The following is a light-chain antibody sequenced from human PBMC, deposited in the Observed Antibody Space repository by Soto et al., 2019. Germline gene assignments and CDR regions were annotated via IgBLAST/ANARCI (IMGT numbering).Light chain of an antibody. J-gene: IGKJ1*01. V-gene: IGKV3-20*01. CDR2: GAS. CDR1: QSVSSNY. CDR3: QQYGSSPTWT. Sequence: VITQSPATLSVSPGEGATLSCRARQSVSSNYLAWYQQQPGQARRLLIYGASTRATGIPDRFSGSGSGTDFTLTISRLEPEDSAVYYCQQYGSSPTWTFGQGTKVDIK.